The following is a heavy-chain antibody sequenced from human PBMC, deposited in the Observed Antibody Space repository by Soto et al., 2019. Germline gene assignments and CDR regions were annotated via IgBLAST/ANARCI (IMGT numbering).Heavy chain of an antibody. J-gene: IGHJ4*02. Sequence: ASVKVSCKTSGYTFTTYPMHWVRQAPGQRPEWMGWINVGNGNTKYSQRFQGRVTITRDTSASTAYMDLYSLRSGDTAVYYCAREGFRELLLDYWGQGTLVTVSS. CDR1: GYTFTTYP. CDR3: AREGFRELLLDY. D-gene: IGHD3-10*01. CDR2: INVGNGNT. V-gene: IGHV1-3*01.